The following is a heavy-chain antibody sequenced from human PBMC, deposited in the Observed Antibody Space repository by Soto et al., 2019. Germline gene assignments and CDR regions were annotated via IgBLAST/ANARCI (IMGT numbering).Heavy chain of an antibody. V-gene: IGHV1-69*12. D-gene: IGHD3-16*01. J-gene: IGHJ6*02. CDR2: IIPIFGTA. Sequence: QVQLVQCGAEVKKPGSSVKVSCKASGGTFSSYAISWVRQAPGQGLEWMGGIIPIFGTADYAQKFQGRGTTTADHFTRTADMELSSLRSEDTAVYYCARNLGGNHYYYGMDVWGQGTTVTVSS. CDR3: ARNLGGNHYYYGMDV. CDR1: GGTFSSYA.